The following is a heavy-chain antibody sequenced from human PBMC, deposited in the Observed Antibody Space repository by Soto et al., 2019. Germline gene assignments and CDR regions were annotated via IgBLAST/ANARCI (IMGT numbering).Heavy chain of an antibody. V-gene: IGHV4-39*07. CDR3: ARGRGDYGDYGYYYYGMDV. D-gene: IGHD4-17*01. CDR2: VFYTGFT. Sequence: PSETLSLTCAVSGGSISGSYYYWGWLRQSPGKGPEWIGSVFYTGFTSYNPSLESRVSVSVDTSKNQFSLKLSSVTAADTAVYYCARGRGDYGDYGYYYYGMDVWGQGTTVTVSS. J-gene: IGHJ6*02. CDR1: GGSISGSYYY.